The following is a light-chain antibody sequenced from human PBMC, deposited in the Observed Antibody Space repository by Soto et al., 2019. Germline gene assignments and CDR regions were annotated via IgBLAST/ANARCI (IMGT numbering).Light chain of an antibody. V-gene: IGKV1-9*01. CDR1: QAISSY. CDR3: LQDYNYPQT. Sequence: DIQLTQAPSFLSASAGDRVSITCRASQAISSYLAWYQQKPGRAPKLLIYAASTLQSGVPSRFSGSGSGTDFTLTISSLQPEDFATYYCLQDYNYPQTFGQGTKVDIK. CDR2: AAS. J-gene: IGKJ1*01.